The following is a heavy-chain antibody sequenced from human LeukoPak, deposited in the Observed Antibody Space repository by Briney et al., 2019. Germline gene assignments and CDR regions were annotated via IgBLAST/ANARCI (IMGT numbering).Heavy chain of an antibody. J-gene: IGHJ4*02. D-gene: IGHD3-3*01. CDR2: INPSGGST. CDR1: GGTFSSYA. V-gene: IGHV1-46*01. CDR3: ARDPSPYYGSY. Sequence: ASVKVSCKASGGTFSSYAISWVRQAPGQGLEWMGIINPSGGSTSYAQKFQGRVTMTRDTSTSTVYMELSSLRSEDTAVYYCARDPSPYYGSYWGQGTLVTVSS.